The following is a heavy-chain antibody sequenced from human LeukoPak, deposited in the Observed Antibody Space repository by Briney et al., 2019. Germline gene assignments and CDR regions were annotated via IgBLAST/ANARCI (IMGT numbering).Heavy chain of an antibody. CDR3: ARVVSTSED. Sequence: PGGPLRLSCAASGFTFSSYWMHWVRQAPGKGLVWVSRINGDGSNTSYADSVKGRFMISRDNAKNTLYLQMNSLRAEDTAVYYCARVVSTSEDWGQGTLVTVSS. CDR2: INGDGSNT. J-gene: IGHJ4*02. D-gene: IGHD6-13*01. V-gene: IGHV3-74*01. CDR1: GFTFSSYW.